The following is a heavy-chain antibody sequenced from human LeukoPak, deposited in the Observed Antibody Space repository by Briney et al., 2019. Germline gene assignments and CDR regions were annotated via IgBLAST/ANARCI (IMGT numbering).Heavy chain of an antibody. Sequence: PGGSLRLSCAASGFTFSSYEMNWVRQAPGKGLEWVSYISSSGSTIYYADSVKGRFTISRDNAKNSLYLQMNSLRAEDTAVYYCARSQLELLYYFDYWGQGTLVTVSS. D-gene: IGHD1-7*01. CDR3: ARSQLELLYYFDY. V-gene: IGHV3-48*03. J-gene: IGHJ4*02. CDR2: ISSSGSTI. CDR1: GFTFSSYE.